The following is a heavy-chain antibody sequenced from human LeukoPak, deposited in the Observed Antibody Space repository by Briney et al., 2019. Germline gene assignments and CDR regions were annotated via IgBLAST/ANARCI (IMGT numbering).Heavy chain of an antibody. Sequence: PSETLSLTCTVSGGSISSYYWSWIRQPPGKGLEWIGYIYYSGSTNYNPSLKSRVTISVDASKNQFSLKLSSVTAAGTAVYYCARMGRIAARPYYYYMDVWGKGTTVTVSS. CDR1: GGSISSYY. CDR3: ARMGRIAARPYYYYMDV. V-gene: IGHV4-59*01. J-gene: IGHJ6*03. CDR2: IYYSGST. D-gene: IGHD6-6*01.